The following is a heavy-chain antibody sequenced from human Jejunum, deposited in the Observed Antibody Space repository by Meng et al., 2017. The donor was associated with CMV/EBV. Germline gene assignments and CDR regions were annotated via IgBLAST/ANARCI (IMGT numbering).Heavy chain of an antibody. CDR3: VKDVAY. CDR2: VPHDGTSK. CDR1: GFTFSDYG. Sequence: QVQLVGSGGGVVKPGGSLRLTCAASGFTFSDYGIHWVRQAPGEGLEWVAFVPHDGTSKYYADSVKGRFTISRDNSENTLYLQMSSLRAEDTAVYYCVKDVAYWGQGTLVTVSS. V-gene: IGHV3-30*02. D-gene: IGHD2-21*01. J-gene: IGHJ4*02.